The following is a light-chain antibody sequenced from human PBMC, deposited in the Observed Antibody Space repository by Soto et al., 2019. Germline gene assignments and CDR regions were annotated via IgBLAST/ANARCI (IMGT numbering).Light chain of an antibody. CDR3: QQYGSPVWT. J-gene: IGKJ1*01. Sequence: EIVLTQSPGTLSLPPGERATLSCRASQSITSSYLAWYQQKPGQAPRLLISGTITRATGIPDRFSGSGSGTDFTLTISSLEPEDFAVYYCQQYGSPVWTFGQGTKVEIK. CDR2: GTI. V-gene: IGKV3-20*01. CDR1: QSITSSY.